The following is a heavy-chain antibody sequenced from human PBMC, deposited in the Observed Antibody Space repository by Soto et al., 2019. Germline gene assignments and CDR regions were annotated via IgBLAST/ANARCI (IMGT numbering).Heavy chain of an antibody. J-gene: IGHJ5*01. CDR2: MYSGGST. CDR1: GFTVSGSY. V-gene: IGHV3-66*01. D-gene: IGHD4-17*01. CDR3: TRDSSPTVTADA. Sequence: EVQLVESGGGLVQPGGSLRLSCAAFGFTVSGSYMTWVRQAPGKGLEWVSVMYSGGSTYYADSVKGRFTVSRDTSKNTLYLQMNNLRAEDTAVYYCTRDSSPTVTADAWGHGTLVTVAS.